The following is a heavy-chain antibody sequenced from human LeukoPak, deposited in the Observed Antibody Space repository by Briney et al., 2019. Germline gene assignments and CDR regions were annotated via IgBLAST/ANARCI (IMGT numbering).Heavy chain of an antibody. CDR1: GGSLSSSNW. Sequence: SGTLSLTCAVSGGSLSSSNWWSWVRQPPGKGLEWIGEIYHSGSTNYNPSLKSRVTISVDKSKNQFSLKLSSVTAADTAVYYCARVKYPAYYYDSSGYSFDYWGQGTLVTVSS. J-gene: IGHJ4*02. V-gene: IGHV4-4*02. CDR2: IYHSGST. CDR3: ARVKYPAYYYDSSGYSFDY. D-gene: IGHD3-22*01.